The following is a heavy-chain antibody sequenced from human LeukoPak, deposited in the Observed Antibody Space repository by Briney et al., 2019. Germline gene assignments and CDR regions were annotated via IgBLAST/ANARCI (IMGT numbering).Heavy chain of an antibody. CDR2: INPNSGGT. Sequence: GASVKVSCKASGYTFTSYDINWVRQATGQGLEWMGWINPNSGGTNYAQKFQGRVTMTRDTSISTAYMELSRLRSDDTAVYYCARQSGLSEGGQYYFDYWGQGTLVTVSS. D-gene: IGHD3-16*01. J-gene: IGHJ4*02. CDR1: GYTFTSYD. CDR3: ARQSGLSEGGQYYFDY. V-gene: IGHV1-2*02.